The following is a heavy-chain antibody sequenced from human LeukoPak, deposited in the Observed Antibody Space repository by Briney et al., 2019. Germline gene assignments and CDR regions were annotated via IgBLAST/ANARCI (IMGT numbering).Heavy chain of an antibody. CDR3: AKDRYSSSWYTIDY. V-gene: IGHV3-21*04. D-gene: IGHD6-13*01. J-gene: IGHJ4*02. CDR2: ISSSSSYI. CDR1: GFTFSDYS. Sequence: GGSLRLTCAVSGFTFSDYSINWVRQAPGKGLEWVSSISSSSSYIYYADSMKGRFTISRDNSKNSLYLHMNSLRVEDTALYFCAKDRYSSSWYTIDYWGQGTLVTVSS.